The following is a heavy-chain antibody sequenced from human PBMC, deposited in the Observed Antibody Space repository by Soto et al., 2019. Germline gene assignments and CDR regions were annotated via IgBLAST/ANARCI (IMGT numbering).Heavy chain of an antibody. V-gene: IGHV1-18*01. CDR1: GYTFTSYG. Sequence: ASVKVSCKASGYTFTSYGISWVRQAPGQGLEWMGWISAYNGNTNYAQKLQGRVTMTTDTSTSTAYMELRSLRSDDTAVYYCARDRQTLYSSGWYEYFQHWGQGTLVTVSS. D-gene: IGHD6-19*01. J-gene: IGHJ1*01. CDR3: ARDRQTLYSSGWYEYFQH. CDR2: ISAYNGNT.